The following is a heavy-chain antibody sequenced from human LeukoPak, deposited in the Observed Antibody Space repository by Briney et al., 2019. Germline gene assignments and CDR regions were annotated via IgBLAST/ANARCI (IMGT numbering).Heavy chain of an antibody. CDR1: GASITSYY. D-gene: IGHD2-2*01. CDR2: IYTSGST. Sequence: SETLSLTCSVSGASITSYYWTWIRQSPGKGLEWIGRIYTSGSTNYNPSLKSRVTISVDTSKNQFSLKLSSVTAADTAVYYCARDLVVPAATNPASVYMDVWGKGTTVTVSS. J-gene: IGHJ6*03. CDR3: ARDLVVPAATNPASVYMDV. V-gene: IGHV4-4*08.